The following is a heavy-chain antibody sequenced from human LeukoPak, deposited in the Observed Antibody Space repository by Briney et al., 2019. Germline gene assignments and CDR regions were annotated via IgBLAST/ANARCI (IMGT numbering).Heavy chain of an antibody. D-gene: IGHD2-21*02. J-gene: IGHJ4*02. V-gene: IGHV4-30-4*01. CDR3: ATNRVPVAYCGGDCYFFDY. CDR2: IYYSGST. CDR1: GGSISSGDYY. Sequence: SQTLSLTCTVSGGSISSGDYYWSWIRQPPGKGLEWIGYIYYSGSTYYNPSLKSRVTISVDTSKNQFSLKLSSVTAADTAVYYCATNRVPVAYCGGDCYFFDYWGQGTLVTVSS.